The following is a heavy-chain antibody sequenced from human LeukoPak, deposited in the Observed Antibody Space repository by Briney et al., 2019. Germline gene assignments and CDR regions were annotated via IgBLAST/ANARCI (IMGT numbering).Heavy chain of an antibody. Sequence: GGSLRLSCAASGFTFSSYGMHWVRQAPGKGLEWVAFIPYDGSNKYYADSVKGRFTISRDNSKNTLYLQMNSLRAEDTAVYYCAKGVSGFDYWGQGTLVTVSS. CDR3: AKGVSGFDY. V-gene: IGHV3-30*02. CDR2: IPYDGSNK. J-gene: IGHJ4*02. CDR1: GFTFSSYG.